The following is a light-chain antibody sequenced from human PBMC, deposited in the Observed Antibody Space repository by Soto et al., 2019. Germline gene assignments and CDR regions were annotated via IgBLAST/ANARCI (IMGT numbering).Light chain of an antibody. CDR2: DAS. CDR3: QQDNSYPWT. CDR1: QSISSW. V-gene: IGKV1-5*01. J-gene: IGKJ1*01. Sequence: DIQMTQSPSTLSASVGDRVTITCRASQSISSWLAWYQQKPGKAPKLLIYDASSLESGVPSRFSGSGSGTEFTLTISSLQPDDFATYYCQQDNSYPWTCGQGTKVEIK.